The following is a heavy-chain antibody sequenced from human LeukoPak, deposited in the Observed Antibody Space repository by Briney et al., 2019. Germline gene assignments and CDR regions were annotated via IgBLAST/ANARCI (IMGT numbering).Heavy chain of an antibody. V-gene: IGHV1-3*01. Sequence: ASVKVSCKASGYTFTGHYMHWVRQAPGQGPEWMGWINAGNGNTKYSQKFQGRVTITRDTSASTAYMELSSLRSEDTAVYYCASPIVGATSVLGYWGQGTLVTVSS. D-gene: IGHD1-26*01. J-gene: IGHJ4*02. CDR3: ASPIVGATSVLGY. CDR1: GYTFTGHY. CDR2: INAGNGNT.